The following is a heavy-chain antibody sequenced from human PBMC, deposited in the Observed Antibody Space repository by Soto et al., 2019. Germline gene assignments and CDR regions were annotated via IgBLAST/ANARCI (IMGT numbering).Heavy chain of an antibody. CDR3: ARSGPGGYIDY. J-gene: IGHJ4*02. CDR2: IVVGTGNT. V-gene: IGHV1-58*01. Sequence: GASVKVSCKASGFTFTSAGVQWVRQARGQRLEWIGWIVVGTGNTNYAQKFQERLTITRDLSTSTAYMELSSLRSEDTAVYYCARSGPGGYIDYWGQGTLVTVSS. D-gene: IGHD3-22*01. CDR1: GFTFTSAG.